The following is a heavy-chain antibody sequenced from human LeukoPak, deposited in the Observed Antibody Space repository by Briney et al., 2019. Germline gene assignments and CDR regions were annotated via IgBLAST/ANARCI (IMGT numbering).Heavy chain of an antibody. CDR3: VKDNDWAFDF. V-gene: IGHV3-7*01. Sequence: PGGSLRLSCAASGFTFSRFWMNWVRQAPGKGLEWVANTTPDGRQTYYVDSVKGRFTISRDNTKNLVFLQMSSLRAEDTAVYYCVKDNDWAFDFWGQGTLVTVS. CDR1: GFTFSRFW. CDR2: TTPDGRQT. J-gene: IGHJ4*02. D-gene: IGHD1-1*01.